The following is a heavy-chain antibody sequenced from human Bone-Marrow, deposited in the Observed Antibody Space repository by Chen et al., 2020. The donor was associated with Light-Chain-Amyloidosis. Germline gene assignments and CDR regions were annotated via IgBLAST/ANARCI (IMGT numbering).Heavy chain of an antibody. CDR3: ARGLLSRGPGVALSDI. CDR2: INPNSGGT. J-gene: IGHJ3*02. D-gene: IGHD3-10*01. Sequence: QVQLVQSGAEVKKPGASVKVSCKASGYTFTGYYMHWVRQAPGQGLDWMGWINPNSGGTNYAQKFQGRVTMTRDTSISTAYMELSRLRSDDTAVYYCARGLLSRGPGVALSDIWGQGTMVTVSS. CDR1: GYTFTGYY. V-gene: IGHV1-2*02.